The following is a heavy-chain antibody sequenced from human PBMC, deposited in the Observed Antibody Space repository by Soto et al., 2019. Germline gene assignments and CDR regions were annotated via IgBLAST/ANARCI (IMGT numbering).Heavy chain of an antibody. CDR1: GYTFTGHY. CDR2: INPNNGAT. V-gene: IGHV1-2*04. J-gene: IGHJ5*02. Sequence: ASVKVSCKASGYTFTGHYIHWVRQAPGQGLEWMGWINPNNGATKYAQKFQAWVTMTRDTSITTVYMELSSLKPDDTAVYFCARGAYYYDSSAYQGWFDPWGQGTLVTVSS. CDR3: ARGAYYYDSSAYQGWFDP. D-gene: IGHD3-22*01.